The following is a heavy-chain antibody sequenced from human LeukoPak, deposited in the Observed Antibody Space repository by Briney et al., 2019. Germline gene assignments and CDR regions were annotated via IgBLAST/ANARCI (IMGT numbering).Heavy chain of an antibody. CDR2: INPNGGGR. CDR1: GFTFSSYE. D-gene: IGHD6-19*01. CDR3: ARDRGGWYRWFDP. V-gene: IGHV3-48*03. Sequence: PGRSLRLSCAASGFTFSSYEMNWVRQAPGKGLEWVSYINPNGGGRYYADSVKGRFTISRDNAKNSLYLQMNSLRAEDTAVYYCARDRGGWYRWFDPWGQGTLVTVSS. J-gene: IGHJ5*02.